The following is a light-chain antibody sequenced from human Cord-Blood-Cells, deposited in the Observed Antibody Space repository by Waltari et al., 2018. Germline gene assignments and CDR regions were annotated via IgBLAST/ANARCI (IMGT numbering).Light chain of an antibody. CDR1: QSLLHSNGYNY. J-gene: IGKJ2*01. CDR2: LGS. Sequence: DIVMTQSPLSLPVTPAEPAPIFCRSSQSLLHSNGYNYLDWYLQKPGQSPQLLIYLGSNRASGVPDRFSGSGSGTDFTLKISRVEAEDVGVYYCMQALQTPYTFGQGTKLEIK. CDR3: MQALQTPYT. V-gene: IGKV2-28*01.